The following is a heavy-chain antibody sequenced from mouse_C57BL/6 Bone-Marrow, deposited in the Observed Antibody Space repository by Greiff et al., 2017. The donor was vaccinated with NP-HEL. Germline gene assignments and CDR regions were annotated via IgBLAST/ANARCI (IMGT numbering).Heavy chain of an antibody. Sequence: EVQVVESGGGLVKPGGSLKLSCAASGFTFSSYAMSWVRQTPEKRLEWVATISDGGSYTYYPDNVKGRFTISRDNAKNNLYLQMSHLKSEDTAMYYCARAAYYSNYWYFDVWGTGTTVTVSS. CDR1: GFTFSSYA. V-gene: IGHV5-4*01. J-gene: IGHJ1*03. CDR3: ARAAYYSNYWYFDV. CDR2: ISDGGSYT. D-gene: IGHD2-5*01.